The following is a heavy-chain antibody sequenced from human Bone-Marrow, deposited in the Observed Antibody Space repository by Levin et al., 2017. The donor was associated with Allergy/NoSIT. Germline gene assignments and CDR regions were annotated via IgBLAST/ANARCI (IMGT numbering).Heavy chain of an antibody. J-gene: IGHJ4*02. CDR1: GGSISSGGYS. V-gene: IGHV4-30-2*01. CDR3: ARASGYYPRYYPDQ. CDR2: IYQSGNT. D-gene: IGHD3-22*01. Sequence: SETLSLTCSVSGGSISSGGYSWGWIRQPPGKDLEWIGYIYQSGNTFYRPSLKSRVTISADRSRNQFSLNLTLVTAADTAVYYCARASGYYPRYYPDQWGQGTSVTVSS.